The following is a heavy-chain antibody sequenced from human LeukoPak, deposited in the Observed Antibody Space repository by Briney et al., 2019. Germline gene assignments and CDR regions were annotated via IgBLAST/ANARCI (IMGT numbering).Heavy chain of an antibody. Sequence: GGSLRLSCAASGFTFSTYGMSWVRQAPGEGLEWVSAISADGRNTHYADSVKGRFTISRDNSKNTLILQMNSLRVEDTAVYYCAKALYDTTGGGYWGQGTLVTVSS. CDR2: ISADGRNT. D-gene: IGHD2-8*02. V-gene: IGHV3-23*01. J-gene: IGHJ4*02. CDR1: GFTFSTYG. CDR3: AKALYDTTGGGY.